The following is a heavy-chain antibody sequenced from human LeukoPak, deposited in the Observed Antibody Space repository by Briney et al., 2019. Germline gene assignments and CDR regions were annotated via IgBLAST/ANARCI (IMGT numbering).Heavy chain of an antibody. J-gene: IGHJ5*02. CDR1: GFTFSSYA. CDR2: ISASGGST. V-gene: IGHV3-23*01. D-gene: IGHD4-17*01. CDR3: AKTVFAASGPFDP. Sequence: GGSLRLSCAASGFTFSSYAMSWVRQAPGKELEWVSAISASGGSTYYADSVKGRFTISRDNSKNTLYLQMNSLRAEDTAVYYCAKTVFAASGPFDPWGQGTLVTVSS.